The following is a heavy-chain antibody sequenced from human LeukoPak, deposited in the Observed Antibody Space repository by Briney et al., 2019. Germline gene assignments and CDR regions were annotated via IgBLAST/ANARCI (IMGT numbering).Heavy chain of an antibody. J-gene: IGHJ5*02. CDR2: MYTTGNT. CDR1: GDSISSGGYY. V-gene: IGHV4-61*02. CDR3: ARDRGISVARGVPSWFDP. D-gene: IGHD3-10*01. Sequence: SQTLSLTCTVSGDSISSGGYYWTWIRQPAGKGLEWIGRMYTTGNTDYNPSLKSRVTISVGTSKNQFSLKLSSVSAADTAVYYCARDRGISVARGVPSWFDPWGQGTLVTVSS.